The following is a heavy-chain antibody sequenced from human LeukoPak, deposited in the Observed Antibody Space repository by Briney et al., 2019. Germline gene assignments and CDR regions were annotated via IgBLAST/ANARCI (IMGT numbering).Heavy chain of an antibody. CDR2: INHSGST. V-gene: IGHV4-34*01. CDR1: GGSFSGYY. J-gene: IGHJ6*03. CDR3: ARETSQKRAQYMDV. Sequence: SETLSLTCAVYGGSFSGYYWSWIRQPPGKGLEWIGEINHSGSTNYNPSLKSRVTISVDTSKNQFSLKLSSVTADDTAVYYWARETSQKRAQYMDVWGKGPTVTISS. D-gene: IGHD6-25*01.